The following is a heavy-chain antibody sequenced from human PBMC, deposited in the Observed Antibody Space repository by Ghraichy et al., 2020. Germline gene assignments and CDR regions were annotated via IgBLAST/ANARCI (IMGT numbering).Heavy chain of an antibody. Sequence: LTCAASGFTFSSYWMSWVRQAPGKGLEWVANIKQDGSEKYYVDSVKGRFTISRDNARKSLYLQMNSLRAEDTAVYYCARDYSSSSSDYWGQGTLVTVSS. J-gene: IGHJ4*02. V-gene: IGHV3-7*01. CDR3: ARDYSSSSSDY. D-gene: IGHD6-6*01. CDR2: IKQDGSEK. CDR1: GFTFSSYW.